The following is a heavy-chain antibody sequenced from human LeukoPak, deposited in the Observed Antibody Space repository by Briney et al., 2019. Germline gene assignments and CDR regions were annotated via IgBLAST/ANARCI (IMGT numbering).Heavy chain of an antibody. V-gene: IGHV3-74*01. CDR1: GFTFSGYW. CDR2: IDSDGSRT. J-gene: IGHJ4*02. Sequence: GGSLRLSCAASGFTFSGYWMHWVRQAPGKGLVWVSRIDSDGSRTTYAHSVKGRFTISRDNAKNTLYLQMNSLRAEDTAVYYCAKRATVTGNSGYYFDYWGQGTLVTVSS. D-gene: IGHD4-11*01. CDR3: AKRATVTGNSGYYFDY.